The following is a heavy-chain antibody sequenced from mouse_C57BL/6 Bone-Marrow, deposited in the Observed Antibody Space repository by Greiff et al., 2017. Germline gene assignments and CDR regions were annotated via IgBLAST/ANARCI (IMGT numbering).Heavy chain of an antibody. V-gene: IGHV1-19*01. CDR1: GYTFTDYY. CDR2: INPYNGGT. CDR3: AQLTGTPGGY. Sequence: EVQLQQSGPVLVKPGASVKMSCKASGYTFTDYYMNWVKQSHGKSLEWIGVINPYNGGTSYNQKFKGKATLTVDKSSSTAYMGLNSLTSEGSAVYYCAQLTGTPGGYWGQGTTLTVSS. D-gene: IGHD4-1*01. J-gene: IGHJ2*01.